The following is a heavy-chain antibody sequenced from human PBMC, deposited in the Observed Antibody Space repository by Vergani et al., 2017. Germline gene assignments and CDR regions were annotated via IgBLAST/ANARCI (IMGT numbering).Heavy chain of an antibody. J-gene: IGHJ4*02. CDR3: AKDRTRGVVVPGDY. Sequence: EVQLVESGGGLVKRGGSLRLSCGASGFTFSSYAMSWVHQAPGKGLEWVSAISGSGGSTYYADSVKGRFTISRDNSKNTLYLQMNSLRAEDTAVYYCAKDRTRGVVVPGDYWGQGTLVTVSS. V-gene: IGHV3-23*04. D-gene: IGHD2-2*01. CDR1: GFTFSSYA. CDR2: ISGSGGST.